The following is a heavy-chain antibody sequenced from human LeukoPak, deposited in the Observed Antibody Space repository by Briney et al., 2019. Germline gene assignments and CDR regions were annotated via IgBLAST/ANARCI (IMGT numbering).Heavy chain of an antibody. CDR3: AELGITMIGGV. Sequence: GGSLRLSCAASGFTFSSYEMNWVRQAPGKGLAWVSYISSSGSTIYYAGSVKGRFTISRDNAKNSLYLQMNSLRAEDTAVYYCAELGITMIGGVWGKGTTVTISS. CDR1: GFTFSSYE. J-gene: IGHJ6*04. V-gene: IGHV3-48*03. D-gene: IGHD3-10*02. CDR2: ISSSGSTI.